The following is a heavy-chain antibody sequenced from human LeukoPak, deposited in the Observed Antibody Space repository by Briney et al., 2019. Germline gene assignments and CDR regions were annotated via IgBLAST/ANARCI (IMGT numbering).Heavy chain of an antibody. CDR3: ARDQDGYDSSGYDH. D-gene: IGHD3-22*01. Sequence: SETLSLPCTVSGAGGSISNYYWSWIRQPPGKGLEWIGYIYYSGSTNHNPSLKSRVTMSVDTSKDQFSLKLSSVTAADTAVYYCARDQDGYDSSGYDHWGQGTLVTVSS. V-gene: IGHV4-59*12. CDR2: IYYSGST. J-gene: IGHJ4*02. CDR1: GAGGSISNYY.